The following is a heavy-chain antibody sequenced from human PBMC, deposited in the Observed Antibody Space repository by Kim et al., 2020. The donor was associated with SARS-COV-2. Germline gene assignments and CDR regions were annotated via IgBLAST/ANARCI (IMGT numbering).Heavy chain of an antibody. J-gene: IGHJ5*02. Sequence: SETLSLTCTVSGGSIDTYYWNWIRQPPGKGLEWIGYVYFSGSTNYNPSLESRVTMSVDTSKNQFFLKLRSVTAADTAVYYCAREISVAGNLRFDPWGQGTPVTVSS. V-gene: IGHV4-59*01. CDR3: AREISVAGNLRFDP. CDR1: GGSIDTYY. CDR2: VYFSGST. D-gene: IGHD6-19*01.